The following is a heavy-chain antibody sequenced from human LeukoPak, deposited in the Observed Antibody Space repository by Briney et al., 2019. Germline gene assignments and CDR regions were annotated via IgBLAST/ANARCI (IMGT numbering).Heavy chain of an antibody. Sequence: PGGSLRLSCAASGFTFSNYWMSWVRQAPGKGLEWVANIKQDGSEKYYVDSVKGRFTISRDNDKNSLYLQMNSLRAEDAVVYYCASGRQLGYWGQGTLVTVSS. J-gene: IGHJ4*02. CDR2: IKQDGSEK. D-gene: IGHD6-13*01. CDR1: GFTFSNYW. CDR3: ASGRQLGY. V-gene: IGHV3-7*01.